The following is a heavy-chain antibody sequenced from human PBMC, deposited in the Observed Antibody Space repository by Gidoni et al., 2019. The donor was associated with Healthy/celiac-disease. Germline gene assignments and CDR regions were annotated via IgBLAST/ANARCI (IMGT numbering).Heavy chain of an antibody. CDR3: AREIGGSGITWFDP. D-gene: IGHD3-10*01. Sequence: EVQLVESGGGLVQPGGSLRLSCAASGFTVSSNYMSWVRQAPGKGLEWVSGIYSGGSTYYADSVKGRFTISRHNSKNTLYLQMNSLRAEDTAVYYCAREIGGSGITWFDPWGQGTLVTVSS. J-gene: IGHJ5*02. CDR2: IYSGGST. V-gene: IGHV3-53*04. CDR1: GFTVSSNY.